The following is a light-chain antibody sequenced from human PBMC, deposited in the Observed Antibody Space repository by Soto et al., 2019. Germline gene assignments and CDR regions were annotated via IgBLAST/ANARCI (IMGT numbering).Light chain of an antibody. V-gene: IGKV3D-15*01. Sequence: VMTQSPANLSVSPGEGGTLSCRASQTVATNLAWYQLKPGQAPRLLVYGSSTRATGIPATFSGSGSGTQFSLTISSLQSEDSAVYYGQQYYQWGLSFGGGTKVEI. CDR3: QQYYQWGLS. CDR1: QTVATN. CDR2: GSS. J-gene: IGKJ4*01.